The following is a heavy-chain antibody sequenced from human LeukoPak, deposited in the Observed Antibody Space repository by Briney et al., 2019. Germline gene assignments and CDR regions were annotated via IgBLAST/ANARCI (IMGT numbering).Heavy chain of an antibody. J-gene: IGHJ4*02. D-gene: IGHD6-13*01. Sequence: SETLSLTCAVYGGSFSGYYWSWIRQPPGKGLEWIGEINHSGSTNYNPSLKSRVTISVDTSKNQFSLKLSSVTAADTAVYYCARHSSSWSGNFDYWGQGTLVTVSS. CDR3: ARHSSSWSGNFDY. CDR1: GGSFSGYY. V-gene: IGHV4-34*01. CDR2: INHSGST.